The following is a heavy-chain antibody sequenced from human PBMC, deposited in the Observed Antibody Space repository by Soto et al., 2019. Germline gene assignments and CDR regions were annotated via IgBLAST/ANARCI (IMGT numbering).Heavy chain of an antibody. CDR2: ISAYNGNT. Sequence: ASGKDSCKACRDSLTSHGIRWVGQATRQGLEWMGWISAYNGNTNSAQKLQGRVTMTTDTSTSTAYMELRSLRSDDTAVYYCARAPLSWSGYSPVDYWGLGTLVTVS. CDR1: RDSLTSHG. CDR3: ARAPLSWSGYSPVDY. D-gene: IGHD3-3*01. J-gene: IGHJ4*02. V-gene: IGHV1-18*01.